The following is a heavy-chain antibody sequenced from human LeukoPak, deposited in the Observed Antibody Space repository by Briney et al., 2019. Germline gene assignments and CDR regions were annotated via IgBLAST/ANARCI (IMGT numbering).Heavy chain of an antibody. J-gene: IGHJ4*02. V-gene: IGHV4-30-4*08. CDR2: IYYSGST. D-gene: IGHD3-16*02. CDR1: GGPISSGDYY. CDR3: ARTYDYVWGSYRYTFDY. Sequence: SQTLSLTCTVSGGPISSGDYYWSWIRQPPGKGLEWIGYIYYSGSTYYNPSLKSRVTISVDTSKNQFSLKPSSVTAADTAVYYCARTYDYVWGSYRYTFDYWGQGTLVTVSS.